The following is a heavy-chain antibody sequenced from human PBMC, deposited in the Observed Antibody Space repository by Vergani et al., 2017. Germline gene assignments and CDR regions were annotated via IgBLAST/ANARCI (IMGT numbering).Heavy chain of an antibody. J-gene: IGHJ4*02. V-gene: IGHV1-46*01. Sequence: QVQLVQSGAEVKKPGASVKVSCKASGYTFTSYYMHWVRQAPGQGLEWMGIINPSGGSTSYAQKFQGRVTMTRDTSTSTVYMELSSLRSEDTAVYYCARDDGPVVVVITTPGYWGQGTLVSVSS. CDR3: ARDDGPVVVVITTPGY. CDR2: INPSGGST. CDR1: GYTFTSYY. D-gene: IGHD3-22*01.